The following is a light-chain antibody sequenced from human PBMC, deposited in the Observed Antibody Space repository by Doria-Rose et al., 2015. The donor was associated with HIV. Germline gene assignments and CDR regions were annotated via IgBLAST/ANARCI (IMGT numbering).Light chain of an antibody. V-gene: IGKV4-1*01. CDR1: QSLLYTSKNY. CDR2: WAS. Sequence: TQPPESLGMSLGERATLNCKSNQSLLYTSKNYLAWYQQKPGQPSKLLIYWASTRQSGVPARFRGSGSGTDFTLTISSLEAEDVAVYYCQQYYDTPSFGPGTTVDIK. CDR3: QQYYDTPS. J-gene: IGKJ3*01.